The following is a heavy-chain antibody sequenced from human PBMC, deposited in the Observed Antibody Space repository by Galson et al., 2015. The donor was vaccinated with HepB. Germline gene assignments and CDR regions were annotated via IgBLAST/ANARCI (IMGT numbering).Heavy chain of an antibody. CDR1: GYTFTSYG. Sequence: SVKVSCKASGYTFTSYGISWVRQAPGQGLEWMGWISAYNGNTNYAQKLQGRVTMTTDTSTSTAYMELRSLRSDDTAVYYCAREAGYYDSSGYYPPGYWGQGTLVTVSS. CDR3: AREAGYYDSSGYYPPGY. D-gene: IGHD3-22*01. J-gene: IGHJ4*02. V-gene: IGHV1-18*01. CDR2: ISAYNGNT.